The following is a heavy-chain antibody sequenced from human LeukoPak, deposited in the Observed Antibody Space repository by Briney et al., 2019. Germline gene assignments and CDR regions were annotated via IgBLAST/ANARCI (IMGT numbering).Heavy chain of an antibody. CDR2: INHSGST. CDR3: ARARRGYSYGIYFDY. V-gene: IGHV4-34*01. D-gene: IGHD5-18*01. CDR1: GGSFSGYY. J-gene: IGHJ4*02. Sequence: PSETLSLTCAVYGGSFSGYYWSWIRQPPGKGLEWIGEINHSGSTNYNPSLKSRVTISVDTSKNQFSLKLSSVTAADTAVYYCARARRGYSYGIYFDYWGQGTLVTVSS.